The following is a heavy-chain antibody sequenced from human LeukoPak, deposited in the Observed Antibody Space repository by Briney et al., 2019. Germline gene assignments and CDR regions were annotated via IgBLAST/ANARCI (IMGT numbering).Heavy chain of an antibody. CDR3: ARDGYGSGGFDY. V-gene: IGHV3-21*01. D-gene: IGHD5-18*01. Sequence: GGSLRLSCAASGFTFSSYSMNWVRQAPGKGLEWVSSISSSSSYIYYADSVKGRFTISRDNAKNLLYLQMNSLRAEDTAVYYCARDGYGSGGFDYWGQGTLVTVSS. J-gene: IGHJ4*02. CDR2: ISSSSSYI. CDR1: GFTFSSYS.